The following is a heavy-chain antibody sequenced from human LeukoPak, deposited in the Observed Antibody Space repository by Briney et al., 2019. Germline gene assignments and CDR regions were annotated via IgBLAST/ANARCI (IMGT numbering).Heavy chain of an antibody. CDR1: GFTFSNFW. D-gene: IGHD4-23*01. J-gene: IGHJ4*02. Sequence: GGSLRLSCEASGFTFSNFWMSWVRQAPGKGLEWVANIKEDGTEINYVDSVRGRFTIPRDNAKDSMYLQMNSLRIEDTAVYYCARDRGYSTFEYWGQGTLVTVSS. CDR3: ARDRGYSTFEY. V-gene: IGHV3-7*01. CDR2: IKEDGTEI.